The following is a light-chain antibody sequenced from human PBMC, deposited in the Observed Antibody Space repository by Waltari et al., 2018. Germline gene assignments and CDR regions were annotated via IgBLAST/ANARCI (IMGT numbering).Light chain of an antibody. Sequence: SPSSLSASEGDRVTITCRASQNINIFLSWYQQRPGRAPRLLIYAASSLHSGVPSRFSGSGSGTDFTLTIASLQPEDFATYYCQQSDTFFALTFGGGTKVEI. CDR2: AAS. V-gene: IGKV1-39*01. CDR1: QNINIF. J-gene: IGKJ4*01. CDR3: QQSDTFFALT.